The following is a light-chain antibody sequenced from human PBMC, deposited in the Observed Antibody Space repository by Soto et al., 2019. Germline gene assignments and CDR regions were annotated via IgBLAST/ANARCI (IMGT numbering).Light chain of an antibody. J-gene: IGKJ2*01. CDR1: QSVSSRH. Sequence: EIVLTQSPGTLSLSPGERATLSCRASQSVSSRHLAWYQQKPGQAPRLLIYGTSSRATGIPDRFSGSGSGTDFTLTISRLEPEDFAVYYCQQYDNSPRYTFGQGTKLESK. CDR3: QQYDNSPRYT. V-gene: IGKV3-20*01. CDR2: GTS.